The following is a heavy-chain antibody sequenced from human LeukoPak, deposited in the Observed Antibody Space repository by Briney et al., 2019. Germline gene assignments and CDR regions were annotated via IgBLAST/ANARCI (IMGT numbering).Heavy chain of an antibody. V-gene: IGHV4-59*01. Sequence: SETLSLTCTVSGGSISSYYWSWIRQPPGKGLEWIGYIYYSGSTNYNPSLKSRVTISVDTSKNQFSLRLSSVTAADTAVYYCARAQFTIFGVVTEFDYWGQGTLVTVSS. CDR1: GGSISSYY. CDR2: IYYSGST. D-gene: IGHD3-3*01. CDR3: ARAQFTIFGVVTEFDY. J-gene: IGHJ4*02.